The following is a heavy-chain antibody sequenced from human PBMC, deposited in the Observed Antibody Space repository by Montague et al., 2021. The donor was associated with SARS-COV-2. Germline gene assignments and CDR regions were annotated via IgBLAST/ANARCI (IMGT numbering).Heavy chain of an antibody. CDR1: GGSISSYY. V-gene: IGHV4-59*13. CDR2: VDYSGSN. D-gene: IGHD2-15*01. Sequence: ETLSLTCTVYGGSISSYYGSWIRQPPGKGLEWIGYVDYSGSNEYNPSLKSRVTISVDTSKNQFSLKLSSVTAADTAVYYCARVAGVVAAAPLNYYGMDVRGHGTTVTVSS. J-gene: IGHJ6*02. CDR3: ARVAGVVAAAPLNYYGMDV.